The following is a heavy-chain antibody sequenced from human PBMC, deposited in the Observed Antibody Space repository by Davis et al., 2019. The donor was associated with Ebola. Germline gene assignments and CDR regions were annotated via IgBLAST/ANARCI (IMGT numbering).Heavy chain of an antibody. J-gene: IGHJ4*02. CDR2: IYYTGST. D-gene: IGHD6-13*01. V-gene: IGHV4-39*01. Sequence: PSETLSLTCTVSGGSISSRSYYWGWIRQPPGKGLEWIGSIYYTGSTYHNPSLKTRLTMSVDTSRNQFSLNLSSVTASDTAIYYCARRPLAAAAVVGYFDYWGQGTLVTVSS. CDR1: GGSISSRSYY. CDR3: ARRPLAAAAVVGYFDY.